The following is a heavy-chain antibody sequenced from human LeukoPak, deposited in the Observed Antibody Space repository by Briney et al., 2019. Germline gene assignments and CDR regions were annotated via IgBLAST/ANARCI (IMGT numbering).Heavy chain of an antibody. CDR3: ARGPNYPSPSPFDY. D-gene: IGHD5-24*01. CDR1: GGSISSYY. J-gene: IGHJ4*02. V-gene: IGHV4-59*08. Sequence: SETLSLTCTVSGGSISSYYWSWIRQPPGKGLEWIGCIYYSGSTDYNPSLKSRVTISVDTSKNQFSLKLSSVTAADTAVYYCARGPNYPSPSPFDYWGQGNLVTVSS. CDR2: IYYSGST.